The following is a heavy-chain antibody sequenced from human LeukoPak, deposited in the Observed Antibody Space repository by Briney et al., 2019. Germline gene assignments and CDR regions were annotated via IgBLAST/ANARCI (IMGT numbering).Heavy chain of an antibody. V-gene: IGHV1-69*13. CDR3: ARLEGYCTNGVCSFDY. J-gene: IGHJ4*02. D-gene: IGHD2-8*01. CDR1: GYTFTSYG. CDR2: IIPIFGTA. Sequence: WASVKVSCKASGYTFTSYGISWVRQAPGQGLEWMGGIIPIFGTANYAQKFQGRVTITADESTSTAYMELSSLRSEDTAVYYCARLEGYCTNGVCSFDYWGQGTLVTVSS.